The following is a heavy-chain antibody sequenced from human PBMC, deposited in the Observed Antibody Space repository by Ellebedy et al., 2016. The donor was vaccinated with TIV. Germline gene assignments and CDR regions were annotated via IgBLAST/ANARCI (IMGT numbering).Heavy chain of an antibody. CDR2: IASDGIEK. J-gene: IGHJ4*02. D-gene: IGHD1-14*01. CDR1: GLVFSDYC. V-gene: IGHV3-7*03. CDR3: ARGGRKTSYFWQY. Sequence: PGGSLRLSCAASGLVFSDYCMTWLRVSPGKGPEWVATIASDGIEKSYADSVKGRFTVSRENTENSMSLQMNSMRADDTGVYYCARGGRKTSYFWQYWGQGTPLTVSP.